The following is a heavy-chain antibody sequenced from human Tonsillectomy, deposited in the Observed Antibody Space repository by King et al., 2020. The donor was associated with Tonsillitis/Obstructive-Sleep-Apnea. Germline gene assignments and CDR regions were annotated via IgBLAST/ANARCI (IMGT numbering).Heavy chain of an antibody. CDR2: INPSGGST. D-gene: IGHD2-21*01. Sequence: QLVQSGAEVKKPGASVKVSCKASGYTFTSYYMHWVRQAPGQGLEWMGIINPSGGSTSYAQKFQGRVTMTRDTSTSTVYMELSSLRSEDTAVYYCARVRPCGGDCRYAFDIWGQGTMVTVSS. J-gene: IGHJ3*02. V-gene: IGHV1-46*01. CDR1: GYTFTSYY. CDR3: ARVRPCGGDCRYAFDI.